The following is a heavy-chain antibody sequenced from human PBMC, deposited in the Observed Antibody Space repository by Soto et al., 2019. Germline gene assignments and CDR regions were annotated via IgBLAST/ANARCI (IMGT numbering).Heavy chain of an antibody. V-gene: IGHV1-69*13. J-gene: IGHJ6*02. Sequence: SVKVSCKASGGTFSSYAISWVRQAPGQGLEWMGGIIPIFGTANYAQKFQGRVTITADESTSTAYMELSSLRSEDTAVYYCARAGLMVYAMSAYYYYGMDFWGQGTTVTVSS. D-gene: IGHD2-8*01. CDR2: IIPIFGTA. CDR1: GGTFSSYA. CDR3: ARAGLMVYAMSAYYYYGMDF.